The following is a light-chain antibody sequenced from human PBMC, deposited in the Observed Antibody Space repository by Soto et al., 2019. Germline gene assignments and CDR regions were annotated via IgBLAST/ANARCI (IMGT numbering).Light chain of an antibody. J-gene: IGKJ3*01. Sequence: EIVLTQSPGTLSLSPGERATLSCRASQSVSSSYLAWYQQKPGQAPRQLIYGASSRATGIPDRFSGSGSGTDFTLTISRLEPEDFAVYDCQQYGSSAFTFGPGTKVDIK. CDR3: QQYGSSAFT. CDR1: QSVSSSY. CDR2: GAS. V-gene: IGKV3-20*01.